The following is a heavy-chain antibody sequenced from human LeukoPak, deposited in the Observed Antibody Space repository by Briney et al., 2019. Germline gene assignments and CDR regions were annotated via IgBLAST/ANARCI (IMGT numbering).Heavy chain of an antibody. CDR2: ISYDGSNK. CDR1: GFTFSSYG. J-gene: IGHJ4*02. CDR3: AGDRGQYSSGWYYFDY. Sequence: GGSLRLSCAASGFTFSSYGMHWVRQAPGKGLEWVAFISYDGSNKYYADSVKGRFTVSRDNSKNTLYLQMNSLRAEDTAVYYCAGDRGQYSSGWYYFDYWGQGTLVTVSS. V-gene: IGHV3-30*03. D-gene: IGHD6-19*01.